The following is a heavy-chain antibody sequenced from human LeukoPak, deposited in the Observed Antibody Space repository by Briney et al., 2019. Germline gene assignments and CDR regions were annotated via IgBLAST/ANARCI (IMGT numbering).Heavy chain of an antibody. CDR1: GFTFSSYG. D-gene: IGHD5-12*01. J-gene: IGHJ4*02. Sequence: GGSLRLSCAASGFTFSSYGMHWVRQAPGKGLEWVAVISYDGSNKYYADSVKGRFTISRDNSKNTLYLQMNSLRVEDTAVYYCAKSGIWWLRVDYWGQGTLVTVSS. CDR2: ISYDGSNK. V-gene: IGHV3-30*18. CDR3: AKSGIWWLRVDY.